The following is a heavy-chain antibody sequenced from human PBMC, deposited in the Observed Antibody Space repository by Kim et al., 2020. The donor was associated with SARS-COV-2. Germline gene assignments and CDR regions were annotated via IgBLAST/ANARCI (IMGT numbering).Heavy chain of an antibody. D-gene: IGHD1-1*01. Sequence: YADSVKVRFTVSRDNAKNTLYLQMNRLRADDTAVYYCTRAKVATNAFDSWGQGILVTVSS. J-gene: IGHJ4*02. V-gene: IGHV3-74*01. CDR3: TRAKVATNAFDS.